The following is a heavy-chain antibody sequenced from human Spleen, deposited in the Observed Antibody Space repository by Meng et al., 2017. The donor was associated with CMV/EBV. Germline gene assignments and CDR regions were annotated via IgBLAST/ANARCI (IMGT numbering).Heavy chain of an antibody. CDR1: GFPFDDYA. Sequence: SLKISCAASGFPFDDYAMHWVRQGPGKGLEWVSGISWNSGSIAYGDSVKGRFTISRDNSKNSLYLQMNSLRAEDTAVYYCARDPARDVWSGYYEYYFDYWGQGTLVTVSS. D-gene: IGHD3-3*01. CDR2: ISWNSGSI. CDR3: ARDPARDVWSGYYEYYFDY. V-gene: IGHV3-9*01. J-gene: IGHJ4*02.